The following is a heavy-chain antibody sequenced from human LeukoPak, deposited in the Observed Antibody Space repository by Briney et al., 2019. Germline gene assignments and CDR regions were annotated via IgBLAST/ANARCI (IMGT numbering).Heavy chain of an antibody. Sequence: SQTLSLTCTVSGASISSGGFYWSWIRQHPGKGLEWIGYIYYSGNTYYNPSLKSRVNIPVDASKNQFSLNLSSVTAADTAVYYCARVPYGNIWGGSDGAIDVWGQGTMVTVTS. CDR2: IYYSGNT. J-gene: IGHJ3*01. D-gene: IGHD3-16*01. V-gene: IGHV4-31*03. CDR3: ARVPYGNIWGGSDGAIDV. CDR1: GASISSGGFY.